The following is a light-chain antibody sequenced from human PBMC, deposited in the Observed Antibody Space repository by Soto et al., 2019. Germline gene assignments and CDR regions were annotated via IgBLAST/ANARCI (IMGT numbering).Light chain of an antibody. J-gene: IGKJ1*01. CDR3: QHLYSDPRTWA. Sequence: IQLTQSPSSLSASVGDRVTITCRASQGASIYLAWYQQKLGKAPKVLIYGASTLQAGVPSRFSGSGSGPDFTLTISSLQPEDFATYYCQHLYSDPRTWAFGQGTKVDIK. CDR1: QGASIY. CDR2: GAS. V-gene: IGKV1-9*01.